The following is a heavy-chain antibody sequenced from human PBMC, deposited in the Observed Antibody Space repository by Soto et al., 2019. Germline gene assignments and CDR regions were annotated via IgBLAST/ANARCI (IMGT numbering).Heavy chain of an antibody. V-gene: IGHV4-4*02. CDR2: IAHDGHT. J-gene: IGHJ4*02. CDR3: DMTGQED. D-gene: IGHD3-9*01. Sequence: PSETLSLTCDVSGGSITTSVLWTWVRQLPGRGLEWIGEIAHDGHTNYNPSLSGRVTMSVDLSNSQFSLNVASVNAADTAVYFYDMTGQEDWGQGTQVTVSS. CDR1: GGSITTSVL.